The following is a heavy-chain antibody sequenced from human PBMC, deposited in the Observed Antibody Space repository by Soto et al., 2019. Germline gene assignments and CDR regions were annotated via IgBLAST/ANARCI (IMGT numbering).Heavy chain of an antibody. Sequence: QVQLVQSGAEVKKPGSSVKVSCKASGGTFSSYAISWVRQAPGQGLEWMGGIIPIFGTANYAQKFQGRVTITADESTSTAYMELSSLRSEDTAVYYCARGGGYYYDSSGYYHFDYWGQGTLVTVSS. CDR2: IIPIFGTA. J-gene: IGHJ4*02. D-gene: IGHD3-22*01. CDR1: GGTFSSYA. V-gene: IGHV1-69*01. CDR3: ARGGGYYYDSSGYYHFDY.